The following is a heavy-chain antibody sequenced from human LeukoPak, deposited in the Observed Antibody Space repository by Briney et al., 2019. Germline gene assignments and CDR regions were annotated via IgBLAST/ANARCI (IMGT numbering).Heavy chain of an antibody. J-gene: IGHJ4*02. CDR1: GDSVSINSVA. Sequence: SQTLSLTCAISGDSVSINSVAYNWIRQSPSRGLEWLGRTYYRSRWNYEYAVSVRSRITVNLDTSKNQFSLQLNSVTPDDTAVYYCARAVIGTTRYFESWGQGTLVTVSS. V-gene: IGHV6-1*01. CDR2: TYYRSRWNY. CDR3: ARAVIGTTRYFES. D-gene: IGHD1-1*01.